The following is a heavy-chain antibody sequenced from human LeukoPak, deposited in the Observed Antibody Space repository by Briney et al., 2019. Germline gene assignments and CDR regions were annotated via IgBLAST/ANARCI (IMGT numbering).Heavy chain of an antibody. J-gene: IGHJ4*02. CDR3: ARNTMTTVTTFYY. Sequence: PGGSLRLSCAASGFTFSSYWMSWVRQAPGKGLEWVANIKQDGSEKYYVDSVKGRFTISRDNAKNSLYLQMNSLRAENTAVYYCARNTMTTVTTFYYWGQGTLVTVSS. D-gene: IGHD4-17*01. CDR2: IKQDGSEK. V-gene: IGHV3-7*01. CDR1: GFTFSSYW.